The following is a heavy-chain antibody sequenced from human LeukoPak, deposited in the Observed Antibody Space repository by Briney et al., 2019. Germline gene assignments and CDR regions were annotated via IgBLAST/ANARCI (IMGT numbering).Heavy chain of an antibody. CDR3: ARDQGALDI. J-gene: IGHJ3*02. Sequence: GGSLRLSCAASGFTFSHYWMRWVRQAPGKGLEWLANIKQDGSEKYYVDSVKGRFTISRDNAKNSLYLQMNRQRAEDTAIYYCARDQGALDIWGQGTMVTVSS. V-gene: IGHV3-7*01. CDR2: IKQDGSEK. CDR1: GFTFSHYW.